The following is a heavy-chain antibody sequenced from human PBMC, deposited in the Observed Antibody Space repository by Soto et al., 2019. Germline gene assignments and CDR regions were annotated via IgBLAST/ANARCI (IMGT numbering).Heavy chain of an antibody. CDR2: TYYSSKWYY. J-gene: IGHJ5*02. CDR1: GDSVSSNSAG. V-gene: IGHV6-1*01. Sequence: SQTLSLTCGISGDSVSSNSAGWSWIRQSPSRGLEWLGRTYYSSKWYYDYAESMKGRVTINPDTSKNQFSLQLNSVTPEDTAVYYCAKGGLVRGASPGWFDPWGQGTLVTVSS. CDR3: AKGGLVRGASPGWFDP. D-gene: IGHD3-10*01.